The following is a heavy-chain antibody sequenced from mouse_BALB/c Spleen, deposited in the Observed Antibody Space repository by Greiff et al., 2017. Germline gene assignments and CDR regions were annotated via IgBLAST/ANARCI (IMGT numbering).Heavy chain of an antibody. CDR1: GYTFTNYW. J-gene: IGHJ1*01. CDR3: ASSTMIKGYFDV. CDR2: IYPGGGYT. V-gene: IGHV1-63*02. Sequence: VKLQESGAELVRPGTSVKISCKASGYTFTNYWLGWVKQRPGHGLEWIGDIYPGGGYTNYNEKFKGKATLTADTSSSTAYMQLSSLTSEDSAVYFCASSTMIKGYFDVWGAGTTVTVSS. D-gene: IGHD2-4*01.